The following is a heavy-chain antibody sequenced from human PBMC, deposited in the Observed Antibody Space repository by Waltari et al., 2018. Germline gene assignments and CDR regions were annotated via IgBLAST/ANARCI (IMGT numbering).Heavy chain of an antibody. D-gene: IGHD3-16*01. CDR3: ATLGAYLGAFEV. J-gene: IGHJ3*01. V-gene: IGHV3-53*02. CDR2: IYAGGGS. CDR1: ELIVRNNY. Sequence: EVQLVETGGALIHPGGSLRLSCAASELIVRNNYMACVRQAPGKGLEWVSVIYAGGGSDSADSVRGRFTISRDNSKNTLYLEMNALRPDDTAVYYCATLGAYLGAFEVWGRGTMVTVSS.